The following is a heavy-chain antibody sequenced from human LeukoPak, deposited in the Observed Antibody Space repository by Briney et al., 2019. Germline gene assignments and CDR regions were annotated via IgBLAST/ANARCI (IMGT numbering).Heavy chain of an antibody. D-gene: IGHD6-6*01. V-gene: IGHV3-15*01. CDR2: IKSKTDGGTT. CDR1: GFTFSNAL. J-gene: IGHJ4*02. CDR3: SLYRYSSSEAFDF. Sequence: PGGSLRLSCAASGFTFSNALMKWVRQAPGKGLEWVGRIKSKTDGGTTDYAAPVKGRFTISRDDSKNTLYLQMNSLKTEDTAVYYCSLYRYSSSEAFDFWGQGTLVTVSS.